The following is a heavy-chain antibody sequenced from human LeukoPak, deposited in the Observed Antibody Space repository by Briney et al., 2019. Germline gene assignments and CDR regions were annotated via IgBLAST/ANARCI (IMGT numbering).Heavy chain of an antibody. CDR2: IIPNFGTA. CDR3: ARDLDSSANPLGY. J-gene: IGHJ4*02. V-gene: IGHV1-69*13. Sequence: SVKVSCKASGYTFTGYYMHWVRQAPGQGLEWMGGIIPNFGTANYAQKFQGRVTITADESTSTAYMELSSLRSEDTAVYYCARDLDSSANPLGYWGQGTLVTVSS. D-gene: IGHD3-22*01. CDR1: GYTFTGYY.